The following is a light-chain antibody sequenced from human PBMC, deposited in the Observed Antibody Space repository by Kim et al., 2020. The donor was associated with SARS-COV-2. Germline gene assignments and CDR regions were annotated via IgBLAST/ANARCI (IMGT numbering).Light chain of an antibody. CDR3: QQYNNWPPD. Sequence: SVSPGERATLSCRASQSVSSNLAWYQQKPGQAPRLLIYGASTRATGIPARFSGSGSGTEFTLTISSLQSEDFAVYYCQQYNNWPPDFGQGTKLEI. J-gene: IGKJ2*01. CDR1: QSVSSN. V-gene: IGKV3-15*01. CDR2: GAS.